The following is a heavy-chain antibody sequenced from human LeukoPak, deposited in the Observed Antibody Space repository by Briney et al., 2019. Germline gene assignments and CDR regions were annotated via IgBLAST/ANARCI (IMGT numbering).Heavy chain of an antibody. J-gene: IGHJ4*02. CDR1: GGSISSYY. CDR3: ARRLSGPGIAAAGSGYYFDY. D-gene: IGHD6-13*01. V-gene: IGHV4-59*08. Sequence: PSETLSLTCTVSGGSISSYYWSWIRQPPGKGLEWIGYIYYSGSTNYNPSLKSRVTISVGTSKNQFSLKLSSVTAADTAVYYCARRLSGPGIAAAGSGYYFDYWGQGTLVTVSS. CDR2: IYYSGST.